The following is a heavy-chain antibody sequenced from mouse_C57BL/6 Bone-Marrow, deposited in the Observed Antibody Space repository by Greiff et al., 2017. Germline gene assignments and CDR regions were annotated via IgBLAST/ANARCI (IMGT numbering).Heavy chain of an antibody. CDR3: ARCYYGSSLLAY. J-gene: IGHJ3*01. CDR2: ISSGSSTI. Sequence: EVMLVESGGGLVKPGGSLKLSCAASGFPFSDYGMHWVRQAPEKGLEWVAYISSGSSTIYYADTVKGRFTISRDNAKNTLFLQMTSLRSEDTAMYYCARCYYGSSLLAYWGQGTLVTVSA. D-gene: IGHD1-1*01. V-gene: IGHV5-17*01. CDR1: GFPFSDYG.